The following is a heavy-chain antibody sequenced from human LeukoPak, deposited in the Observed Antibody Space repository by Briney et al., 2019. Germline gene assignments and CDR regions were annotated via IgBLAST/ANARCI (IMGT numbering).Heavy chain of an antibody. J-gene: IGHJ6*03. CDR2: IYYSGST. V-gene: IGHV4-39*07. Sequence: SETLSLTCTVSGGSISSSSYYWGWIRQPPGKGLEWIGSIYYSGSTYYNPSLKSRVTISVDTSKNQFSLKLSSVTAADTAVYYCAKGVGYSSGWRYYYYYMDVWGKGTTVTISS. CDR1: GGSISSSSYY. D-gene: IGHD6-19*01. CDR3: AKGVGYSSGWRYYYYYMDV.